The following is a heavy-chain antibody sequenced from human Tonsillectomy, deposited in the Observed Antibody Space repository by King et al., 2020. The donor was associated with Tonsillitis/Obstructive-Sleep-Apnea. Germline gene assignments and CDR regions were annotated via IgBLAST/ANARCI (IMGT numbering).Heavy chain of an antibody. CDR1: GFTFSSYA. CDR3: SEADY. Sequence: VQLVESGGGLVQPGGSLRLSCSASGFTFSSYAMHWVRQAPGKGLEYVSGISSNGGSTYYADSGKGRFTISRDNSKNTLYLQMSSLRAEDTAVYYCSEADYWGQGTLVTVSS. CDR2: ISSNGGST. J-gene: IGHJ4*02. V-gene: IGHV3-64D*06.